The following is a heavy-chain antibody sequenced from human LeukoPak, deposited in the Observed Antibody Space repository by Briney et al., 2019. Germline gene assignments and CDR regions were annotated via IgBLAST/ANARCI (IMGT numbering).Heavy chain of an antibody. D-gene: IGHD3-22*01. V-gene: IGHV4-59*12. CDR1: GGSISSYY. CDR3: AREYYYDSSGDDAFDI. CDR2: IYYSGST. J-gene: IGHJ3*02. Sequence: PSETLSLTCTVSGGSISSYYWSWIRQPPGKGLEWIGYIYYSGSTNYNPSLKSRVTISVDTSKNQFSLKLSSVTAADTAVYYCAREYYYDSSGDDAFDIWGQGTMVTVSS.